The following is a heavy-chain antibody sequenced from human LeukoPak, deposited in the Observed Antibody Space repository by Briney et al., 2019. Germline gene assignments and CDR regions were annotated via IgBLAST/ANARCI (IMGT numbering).Heavy chain of an antibody. Sequence: SASVKVSCKASGYTFTSYAMHWVRQVPGQRLEWMGWINAGNGNPKYTQKFQGRGTITRDTAASTASMELRSLRSEDTAVCYFARGAVVVPAAMIGGRYFDYWGQGTLVTVSS. CDR3: ARGAVVVPAAMIGGRYFDY. V-gene: IGHV1-3*01. D-gene: IGHD2-2*01. CDR1: GYTFTSYA. CDR2: INAGNGNP. J-gene: IGHJ4*02.